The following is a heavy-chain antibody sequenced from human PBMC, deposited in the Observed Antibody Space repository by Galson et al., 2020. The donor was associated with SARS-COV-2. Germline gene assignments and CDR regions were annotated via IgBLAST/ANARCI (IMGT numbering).Heavy chain of an antibody. CDR3: ARDYYGSGSYYNWFDP. CDR2: IWSDGSHK. Sequence: GGSLRLSCAASGFSFSTYAMHWVRQAPGKGLEWVAVIWSDGSHKSYADSVKGRFLISRDNSTNTLYLQMISLRAEDTAVYYCARDYYGSGSYYNWFDPWCQGTLVTVAS. V-gene: IGHV3-33*01. J-gene: IGHJ5*02. CDR1: GFSFSTYA. D-gene: IGHD3-10*01.